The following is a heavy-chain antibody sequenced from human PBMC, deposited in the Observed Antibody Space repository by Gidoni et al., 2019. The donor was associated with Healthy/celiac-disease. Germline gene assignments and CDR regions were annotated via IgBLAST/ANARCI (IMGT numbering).Heavy chain of an antibody. J-gene: IGHJ5*02. CDR1: GYTFTSYG. V-gene: IGHV1-18*01. CDR3: ARDGDIVLMVYAGGWFDP. CDR2: ISAYKGNT. D-gene: IGHD2-8*01. Sequence: QVQLVQSGAEVKKPGASVKVSCKASGYTFTSYGISWVRQAPGQGLEWMGWISAYKGNTNHAQELPGRVNMTTDTSTSTGYMELRSLRSDDTAVYYCARDGDIVLMVYAGGWFDPWGQGTLVTVSS.